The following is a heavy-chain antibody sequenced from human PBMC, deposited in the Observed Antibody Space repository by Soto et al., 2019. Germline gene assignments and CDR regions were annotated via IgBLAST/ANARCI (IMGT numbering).Heavy chain of an antibody. CDR2: INHSGST. V-gene: IGHV4-34*01. CDR1: GGNFRCYC. CDR3: ARGVEQLGQEGSNYYGMDV. Sequence: LVPQSLTCSVYGGNFRCYCLSWIRQTQGKGLEWIGEINHSGSTNYNPSLKSRVTISVDTSKNQFSLKLSSVTAADTAVYYCARGVEQLGQEGSNYYGMDVWGQGTTVTVSS. D-gene: IGHD6-6*01. J-gene: IGHJ6*02.